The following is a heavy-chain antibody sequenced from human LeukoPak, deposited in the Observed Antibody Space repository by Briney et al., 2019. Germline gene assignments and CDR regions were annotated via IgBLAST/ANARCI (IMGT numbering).Heavy chain of an antibody. Sequence: GASVKVSCKASGYTFTSYGISWVRQAPGQGLEWMGWINPNSGGTNYAQKFQGRVTMTRDTSISTAYMELSRLRSDDTAVYYCAREEYGDRRYSNWGQGTLVTVSS. CDR1: GYTFTSYG. J-gene: IGHJ4*02. CDR3: AREEYGDRRYSN. D-gene: IGHD4-17*01. CDR2: INPNSGGT. V-gene: IGHV1-2*02.